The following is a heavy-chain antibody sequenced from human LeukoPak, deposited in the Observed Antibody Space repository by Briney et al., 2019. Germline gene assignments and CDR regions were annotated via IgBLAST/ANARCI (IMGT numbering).Heavy chain of an antibody. V-gene: IGHV3-23*01. CDR1: GIAFSNYA. CDR3: ANRLGYSFGY. CDR2: INNSGGDT. J-gene: IGHJ4*02. D-gene: IGHD3-16*01. Sequence: GESLKISCAASGIAFSNYAMSWVRQAPGKGLEWVSSINNSGGDTSYADSVKGRFTISRDNSRNTLYLQMNSLRAEDTAIYYCANRLGYSFGYWGQGTLVTVSS.